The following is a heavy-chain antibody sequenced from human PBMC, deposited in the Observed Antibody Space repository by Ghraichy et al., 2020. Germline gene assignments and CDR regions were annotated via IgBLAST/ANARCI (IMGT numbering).Heavy chain of an antibody. CDR2: IYNTGTT. CDR1: GGSINIVSFY. J-gene: IGHJ4*02. V-gene: IGHV4-39*01. Sequence: LSLTCIVSGGSINIVSFYWGWVRQPPGKGLEWIGNIYNTGTTSYNPSLKSRVNISVDTSKNEFSLRLTSVTAADTAVYFCAGPPGYGTGSYYPLEHWGQGSLVTVTS. CDR3: AGPPGYGTGSYYPLEH. D-gene: IGHD3-10*01.